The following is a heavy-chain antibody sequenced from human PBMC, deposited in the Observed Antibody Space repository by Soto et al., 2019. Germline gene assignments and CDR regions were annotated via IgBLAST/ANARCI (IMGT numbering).Heavy chain of an antibody. D-gene: IGHD6-19*01. CDR1: GYTFNRYA. CDR2: INTDNGKT. V-gene: IGHV1-3*04. J-gene: IGHJ4*02. CDR3: ARVLGIALAGTRRPYFAY. Sequence: ASVKVSCKASGYTFNRYAIHWVRQAPEQSLERMGWINTDNGKTKYSQTFQDRVTITRDTSASTAYMELSSLRSEDTAVYYCARVLGIALAGTRRPYFAYWGKGTLVTVSS.